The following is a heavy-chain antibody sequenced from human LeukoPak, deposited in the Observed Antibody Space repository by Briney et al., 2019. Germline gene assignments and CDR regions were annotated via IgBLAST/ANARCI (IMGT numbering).Heavy chain of an antibody. D-gene: IGHD5-24*01. J-gene: IGHJ6*02. CDR2: LYSGGST. CDR1: GFTVSGNY. V-gene: IGHV3-66*01. CDR3: ASRDKGYYYGMDV. Sequence: PGGSLRLSCAASGFTVSGNYMSWVRQAPGKGLEWVSLLYSGGSTYYADSVKGGFSIPRDNSKNTLYLQMNSLRAEDTAVYYCASRDKGYYYGMDVWGQGTTVPSP.